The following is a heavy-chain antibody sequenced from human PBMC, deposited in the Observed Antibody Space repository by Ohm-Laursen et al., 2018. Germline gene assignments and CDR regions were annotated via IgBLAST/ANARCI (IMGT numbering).Heavy chain of an antibody. CDR3: ARRTYFDS. J-gene: IGHJ4*02. V-gene: IGHV4-38-2*01. Sequence: TLSLTCAVSGYFISNGYYWGWIRQPPGKGLEWIGEINHSGSTNYNPSLKSRVTISVDTSKNQLSLRLSSVTAADTAVYYCARRTYFDSWGQGTLVTVSS. CDR1: GYFISNGYY. CDR2: INHSGST.